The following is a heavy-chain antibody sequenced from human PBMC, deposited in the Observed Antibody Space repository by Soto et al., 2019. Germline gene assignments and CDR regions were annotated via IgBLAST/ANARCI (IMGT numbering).Heavy chain of an antibody. CDR1: GGSISSYY. CDR3: AREREGAAPHFYYYYMDV. V-gene: IGHV4-59*01. Sequence: SETLSLTCTVSGGSISSYYWSWIRQPPGKGLEWIGYIYYSGSTNYNPSLKSRVTISVDTSKNQFSLKLSSVTAADTAVYYCAREREGAAPHFYYYYMDVWGKGTTVTVSS. J-gene: IGHJ6*03. D-gene: IGHD6-6*01. CDR2: IYYSGST.